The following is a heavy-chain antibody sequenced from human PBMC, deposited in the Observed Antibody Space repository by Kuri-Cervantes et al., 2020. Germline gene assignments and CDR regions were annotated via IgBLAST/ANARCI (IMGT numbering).Heavy chain of an antibody. CDR2: INSDGSST. J-gene: IGHJ3*02. Sequence: GESLKISCASSGFTFSSYWMHWVRQAPGKGLGWVSRINSDGSSTSYADSVKGRFTISRDNAKNTLYLQMNSLRAEDTAVYYCARERLWGDAFDIWGQGTMVTVSS. V-gene: IGHV3-74*01. CDR1: GFTFSSYW. CDR3: ARERLWGDAFDI. D-gene: IGHD2-21*01.